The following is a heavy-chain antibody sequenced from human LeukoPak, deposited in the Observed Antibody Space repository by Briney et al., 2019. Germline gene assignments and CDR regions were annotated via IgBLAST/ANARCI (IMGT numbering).Heavy chain of an antibody. CDR2: IHWDDDK. Sequence: ESGPTLVKPTQTLTLTCTFSGFSLSNTAVGVGWIRQPPGKALEWLAVIHWDDDKRFSRSLKNRLTITKDTAKTQVVLTLNNMDPVDTGTYYCARTRSSGYYDAFAVWGQGTMVIVSS. CDR1: GFSLSNTAVG. CDR3: ARTRSSGYYDAFAV. V-gene: IGHV2-5*02. J-gene: IGHJ3*01. D-gene: IGHD3-22*01.